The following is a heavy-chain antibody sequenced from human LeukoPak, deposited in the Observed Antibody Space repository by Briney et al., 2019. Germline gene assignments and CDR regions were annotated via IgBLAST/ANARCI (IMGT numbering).Heavy chain of an antibody. CDR1: GFTFSSYS. Sequence: PGGSLRLSCAASGFTFSSYSMNWVRQAPGKGLEWVSAISGSGGSTYYADSVKGRLTISRDNSKNTLYLQMNSLRAEDTAVYYCAKSKEDCCGSFDPWGQGTLVTVSS. CDR2: ISGSGGST. D-gene: IGHD2-15*01. CDR3: AKSKEDCCGSFDP. V-gene: IGHV3-23*01. J-gene: IGHJ5*02.